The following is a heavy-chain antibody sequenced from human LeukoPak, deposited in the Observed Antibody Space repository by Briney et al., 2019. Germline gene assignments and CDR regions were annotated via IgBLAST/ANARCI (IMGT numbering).Heavy chain of an antibody. D-gene: IGHD3-3*01. CDR3: ARDQYDTWSRRGNFDS. J-gene: IGHJ4*02. CDR1: GFTFGKYW. CDR2: IKLDGSEK. Sequence: GGSLRLSCVASGFTFGKYWMSWVRQAPGKGLEWVANIKLDGSEKNYVDSVKGRFTISRDNTKNSLYLQMNSLRAEGTAVFYCARDQYDTWSRRGNFDSWGQGTPVIVSS. V-gene: IGHV3-7*03.